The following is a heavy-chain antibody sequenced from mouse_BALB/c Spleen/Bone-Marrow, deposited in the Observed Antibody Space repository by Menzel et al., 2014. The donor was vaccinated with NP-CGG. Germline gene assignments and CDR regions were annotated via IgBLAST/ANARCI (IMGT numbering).Heavy chain of an antibody. CDR3: ASRRYYGNTAWFAY. J-gene: IGHJ3*01. V-gene: IGHV7-3*02. D-gene: IGHD2-1*01. CDR1: GFTFTDYY. Sequence: EVQGVESGGGLVQPGGSLILSCAPSGFTFTDYYMSWVRQPPGKALEWLGFIRNKANGYTTEYSASVKGRFTTSRDNSQSILYLQMNSLRAEDSATYYCASRRYYGNTAWFAYWGEGTVVTVSA. CDR2: IRNKANGYTT.